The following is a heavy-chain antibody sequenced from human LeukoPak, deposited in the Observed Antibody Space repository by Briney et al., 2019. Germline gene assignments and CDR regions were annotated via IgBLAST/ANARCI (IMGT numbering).Heavy chain of an antibody. CDR1: GASLSSGSYY. Sequence: SQTLSLTCTVSGASLSSGSYYWSWIRQPAGKGLEWIGRIYTSGSTNYNPSLKSRVTMSVDTSKNQFSLKLSSVTAADTAVYYCARELGYSSSWFNYWGQGTLVTVSS. CDR2: IYTSGST. CDR3: ARELGYSSSWFNY. J-gene: IGHJ4*02. V-gene: IGHV4-61*02. D-gene: IGHD6-13*01.